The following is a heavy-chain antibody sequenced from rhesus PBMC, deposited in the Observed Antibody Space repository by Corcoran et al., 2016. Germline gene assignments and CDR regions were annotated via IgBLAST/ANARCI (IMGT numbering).Heavy chain of an antibody. CDR2: TYGSGGST. CDR1: GGHIRGTF. J-gene: IGHJ5-1*01. Sequence: QVQLQESGPGLIKSSEPLSLTCGVSGGHIRGTFWSWFRQSPLWCLDCFGRTYGSGGSTANNPSLTSRLTMSTDTSKNQFSLHLDSVTAADTAVYYCVRDDHGDFPRYRLDVWGPGVLISVSS. CDR3: VRDDHGDFPRYRLDV. V-gene: IGHV4-160*01.